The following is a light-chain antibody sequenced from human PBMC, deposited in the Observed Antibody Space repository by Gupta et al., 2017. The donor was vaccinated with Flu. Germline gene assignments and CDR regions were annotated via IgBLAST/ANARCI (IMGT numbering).Light chain of an antibody. Sequence: QSVLTQPSSVSASPGQTVTISCSGRSSNIGKNPVSWFQQVPGTAPKLLIYDNTKRPSGIPDRFSGSKSDTSATLGITGLQTGDEANYYCETWDSSMSSVIFGGGTKLTV. CDR2: DNT. J-gene: IGLJ2*01. V-gene: IGLV1-51*01. CDR1: SSNIGKNP. CDR3: ETWDSSMSSVI.